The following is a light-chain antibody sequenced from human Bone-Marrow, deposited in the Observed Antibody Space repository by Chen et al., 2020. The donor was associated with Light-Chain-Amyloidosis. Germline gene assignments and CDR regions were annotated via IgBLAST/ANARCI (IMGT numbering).Light chain of an antibody. CDR2: SDT. CDR3: QSADSSGTYEVI. V-gene: IGLV3-25*03. Sequence: SYELTQPPSVSVSPGQTASITCSGDDLPTKYAYWYQQKPGQAPVLVIHSDTERPSGTSERFSGSSSGTTATLTISGVQAEDEADYHCQSADSSGTYEVIFGGGTKLTVL. CDR1: DLPTKY. J-gene: IGLJ2*01.